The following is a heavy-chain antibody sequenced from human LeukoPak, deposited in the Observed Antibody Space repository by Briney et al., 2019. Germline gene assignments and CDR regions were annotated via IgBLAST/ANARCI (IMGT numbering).Heavy chain of an antibody. CDR3: ANSVYYYDSSGYRPDIDI. CDR1: GFTFSSYS. CDR2: ISSSSSYI. D-gene: IGHD3-22*01. J-gene: IGHJ3*02. V-gene: IGHV3-21*04. Sequence: GGSLRLSCAASGFTFSSYSMNWVRQAPGKGLEWVSSISSSSSYIYYADSVKGRFTISRDNAKNSLYLQMNSLRAEDTAVYYCANSVYYYDSSGYRPDIDIWGQGTMVTVSS.